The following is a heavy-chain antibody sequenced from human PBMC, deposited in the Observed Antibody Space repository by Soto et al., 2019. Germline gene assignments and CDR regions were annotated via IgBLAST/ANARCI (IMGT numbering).Heavy chain of an antibody. D-gene: IGHD1-7*01. V-gene: IGHV4-30-4*01. CDR2: IYYSGST. Sequence: QVQLQESGPGLVKPSQTLSLTCTVSGGSISSGDYYWSWIRQPPGKGLEGIGYIYYSGSTYYNPSLKSRVTISVDTSKNQFSLKLSSVTAADTAVYYCARSQRRTGTTIGVDYYYYGMDVWGQGTTVTVSS. CDR3: ARSQRRTGTTIGVDYYYYGMDV. CDR1: GGSISSGDYY. J-gene: IGHJ6*02.